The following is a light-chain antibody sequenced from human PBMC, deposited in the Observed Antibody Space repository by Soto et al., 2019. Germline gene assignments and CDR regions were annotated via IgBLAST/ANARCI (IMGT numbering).Light chain of an antibody. CDR2: GAS. CDR3: QQANSYSEA. J-gene: IGKJ1*01. V-gene: IGKV3D-7*01. CDR1: QSVSNNY. Sequence: EIVRIQYPESLCLSPGVRAILSCRASQSVSNNYLAWYQQKPGQAPRLLIYGASSRATGIPDRFSGSGSGTEFTLTISSLQPDDCAAYYSQQANSYSEAFGPGTKVDIK.